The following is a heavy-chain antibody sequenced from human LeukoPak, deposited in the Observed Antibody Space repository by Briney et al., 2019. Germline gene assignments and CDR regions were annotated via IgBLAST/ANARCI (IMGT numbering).Heavy chain of an antibody. CDR3: ARGLRAKYYYYYYYMDV. CDR1: GGSISSYY. J-gene: IGHJ6*03. CDR2: INHSGST. D-gene: IGHD5-12*01. Sequence: PSETLSLTCTVSGGSISSYYWSWIRQPPGKGLEWIGEINHSGSTNYNPSLKSRVTISVDTSKNQFSLKLSSVTAADTAVYYCARGLRAKYYYYYYYMDVWGKGTTVTISS. V-gene: IGHV4-34*01.